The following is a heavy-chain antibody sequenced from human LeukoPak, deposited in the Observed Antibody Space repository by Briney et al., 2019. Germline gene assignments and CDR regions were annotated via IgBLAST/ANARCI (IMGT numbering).Heavy chain of an antibody. D-gene: IGHD2-15*01. V-gene: IGHV1-8*01. CDR1: VYTFTSYD. J-gene: IGHJ4*02. CDR2: MNPNCGNT. Sequence: ASVKVSCNASVYTFTSYDINWVRQATGPGLEWMGCMNPNCGNTGYAQKFQSRVTMTRNTSISTAYMELSSLRSEDTAVYFCARGPRSGYWGQGTLVTVSS. CDR3: ARGPRSGY.